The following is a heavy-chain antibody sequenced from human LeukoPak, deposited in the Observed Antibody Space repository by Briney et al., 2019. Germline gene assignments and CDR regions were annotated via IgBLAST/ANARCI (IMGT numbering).Heavy chain of an antibody. Sequence: SETLSLTCTVSGGSISSSDYYWGWIRQPPGKGLEWIGSIYYGGSTYYNPSLKSRVTISVDTSMNQFSLKLSFVTTADTAVYYCARALGYCSGGSCTRGYDWFDPWGQGTLVTVPS. V-gene: IGHV4-39*01. CDR3: ARALGYCSGGSCTRGYDWFDP. D-gene: IGHD2-15*01. CDR1: GGSISSSDYY. CDR2: IYYGGST. J-gene: IGHJ5*02.